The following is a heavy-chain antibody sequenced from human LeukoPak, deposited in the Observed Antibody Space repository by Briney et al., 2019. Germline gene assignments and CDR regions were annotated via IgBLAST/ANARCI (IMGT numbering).Heavy chain of an antibody. CDR1: GGTFSSYA. CDR2: IIPIFGTA. J-gene: IGHJ4*02. CDR3: ARGSDYGPYFGY. V-gene: IGHV1-69*06. D-gene: IGHD4-17*01. Sequence: SVKVSCKASGGTFSSYAISWVRQAPGQGLEWMGGIIPIFGTANYAQKFQGRVTITADKSTSTAYMELSSLRSEDTAVYYCARGSDYGPYFGYWGQGTLVTVSS.